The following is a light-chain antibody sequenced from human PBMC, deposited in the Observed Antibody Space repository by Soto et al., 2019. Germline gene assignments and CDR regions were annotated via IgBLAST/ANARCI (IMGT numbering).Light chain of an antibody. CDR1: SSNIGNNA. CDR2: YDD. Sequence: QSVLTQPPSVSEAPRQRVTLSCSGSSSNIGNNAVNWYQQLQGKATKLLIYYDDLLPSGVSDRFSGSKSGTSASLAISGLQSEDEADYYCAAWDDSLNVVVFGGGTKLTVL. J-gene: IGLJ2*01. V-gene: IGLV1-36*01. CDR3: AAWDDSLNVVV.